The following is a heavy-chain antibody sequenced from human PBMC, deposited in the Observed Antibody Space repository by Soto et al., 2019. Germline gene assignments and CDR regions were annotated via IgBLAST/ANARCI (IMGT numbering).Heavy chain of an antibody. D-gene: IGHD2-2*01. CDR1: GGSLSSSSYY. V-gene: IGHV4-39*01. CDR2: IYYSGNT. Sequence: SETLSLTCTVSGGSLSSSSYYWGWIRQPPGKGLEWIGSIYYSGNTYYNPSLQSRVTISVDTSNNQFSLKLSSVTAADTATYYCARQAREEHCSRVTCYAKGNWFDPWGQGTLVTVSS. J-gene: IGHJ5*02. CDR3: ARQAREEHCSRVTCYAKGNWFDP.